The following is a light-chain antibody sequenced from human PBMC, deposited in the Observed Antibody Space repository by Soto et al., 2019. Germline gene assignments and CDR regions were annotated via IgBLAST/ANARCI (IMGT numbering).Light chain of an antibody. J-gene: IGKJ2*01. CDR1: QSVSSY. CDR2: DAS. V-gene: IGKV3-11*01. Sequence: EIVLTQSPATLSLSPGERATLSCRASQSVSSYSAWYQQKPGQAPRLLIYDASNRATGIPARFSGSGSGTDFTLTISSLEPEDFAVYYCQQRCSCSPLYTFGRGTKLEIK. CDR3: QQRCSCSPLYT.